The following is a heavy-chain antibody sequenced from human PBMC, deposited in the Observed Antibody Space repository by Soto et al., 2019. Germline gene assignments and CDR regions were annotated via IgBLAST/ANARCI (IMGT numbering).Heavy chain of an antibody. J-gene: IGHJ5*02. CDR2: INHSGST. V-gene: IGHV4-34*01. CDR3: ARGGYYGRSPYNPFDP. D-gene: IGHD1-26*01. CDR1: GGSFSGYY. Sequence: SETLSLTCAVYGGSFSGYYWSWIRQPPGKGLEWIGEINHSGSTNYNPSLKSRVTISVDTSKNQFSLKLSSVTAADTAVYYCARGGYYGRSPYNPFDPWGQGTLVT.